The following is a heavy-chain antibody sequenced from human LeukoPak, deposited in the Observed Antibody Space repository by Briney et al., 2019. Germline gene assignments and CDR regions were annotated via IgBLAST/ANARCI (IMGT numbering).Heavy chain of an antibody. Sequence: AGVSLRLSCAASGFTFSSYAMSWVRQAPGKGLEWVSAISGSGGSTYYADSVKGRFTISRDNSKNTMYLQMTSLRAEATAVYYCARSGVGGSYGDYFDYWGQGTLVTVSS. CDR3: ARSGVGGSYGDYFDY. J-gene: IGHJ4*02. V-gene: IGHV3-23*01. CDR1: GFTFSSYA. D-gene: IGHD1-26*01. CDR2: ISGSGGST.